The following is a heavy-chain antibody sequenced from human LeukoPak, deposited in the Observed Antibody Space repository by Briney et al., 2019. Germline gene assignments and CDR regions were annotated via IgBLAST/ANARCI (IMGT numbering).Heavy chain of an antibody. Sequence: ASVKVSCKTSGYTFTDSYIHWVRQAPGQGLEWLGWINPYTGDTHYAQKFQGRVTMTRDTSISTAYMGLSRLRSDDTAVYYCATGDYFDNSALSDYWAQGTLVTVSS. CDR3: ATGDYFDNSALSDY. D-gene: IGHD3-22*01. CDR2: INPYTGDT. J-gene: IGHJ4*02. CDR1: GYTFTDSY. V-gene: IGHV1-2*02.